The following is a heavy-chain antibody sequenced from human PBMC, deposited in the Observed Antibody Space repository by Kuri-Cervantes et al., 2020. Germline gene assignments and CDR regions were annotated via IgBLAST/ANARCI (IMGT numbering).Heavy chain of an antibody. CDR2: IYHSGST. CDR3: ARDPYHSGYDYPVDN. V-gene: IGHV4-38-2*02. D-gene: IGHD5-12*01. Sequence: GSLRLSCAASGFTFSSYSMNWVRQAPGKGLEWIGSIYHSGSTNYNPSLKSRVTISVDTSKNQFSLNLSSVTAADTAVYYCARDPYHSGYDYPVDNWGQGTLVTVSS. CDR1: GFTFSSYS. J-gene: IGHJ4*02.